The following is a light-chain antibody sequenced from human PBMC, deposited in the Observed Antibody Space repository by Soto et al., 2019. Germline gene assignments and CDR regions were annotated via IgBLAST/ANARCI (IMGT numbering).Light chain of an antibody. CDR3: RQGTHWPLT. J-gene: IGKJ4*01. Sequence: DVVMTQSPLSLPVTLGQPASISCRSSQSLLYSDGNTYLNWLQQRPGQSPRRLIYKVSNRDSGGPDRFSGSGSGTDYTLKISRVEAEDVGVYYCRQGTHWPLTFGGGTKVEIK. CDR1: QSLLYSDGNTY. CDR2: KVS. V-gene: IGKV2-30*01.